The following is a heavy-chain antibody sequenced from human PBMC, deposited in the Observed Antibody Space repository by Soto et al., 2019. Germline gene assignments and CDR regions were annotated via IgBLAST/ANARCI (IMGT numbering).Heavy chain of an antibody. CDR3: ARPTLGREFVY. CDR1: GYTFTGYY. Sequence: GASVKVSCKASGYTFTGYYLHWVRQAPGQGLEWMGWINPNNGDTSYAQNLQDRVTMTRDTAISTAYMELTSLRSDDTAVYYCARPTLGREFVYWGHGTLVTVSS. CDR2: INPNNGDT. J-gene: IGHJ5*01. V-gene: IGHV1-2*02.